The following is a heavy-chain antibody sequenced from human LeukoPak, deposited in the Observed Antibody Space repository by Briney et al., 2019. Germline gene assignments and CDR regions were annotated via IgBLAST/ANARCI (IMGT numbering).Heavy chain of an antibody. J-gene: IGHJ4*02. Sequence: SVKVSCKASGGTFNSYAISWVRQAPGQGLEWMGRIIPIFGTANYAQKFQGRVTITTDESTSTAYMELSSLRSEDTAVYYCARDLDDSSGFDYWGQGTLVTVSS. D-gene: IGHD6-19*01. CDR3: ARDLDDSSGFDY. CDR1: GGTFNSYA. CDR2: IIPIFGTA. V-gene: IGHV1-69*05.